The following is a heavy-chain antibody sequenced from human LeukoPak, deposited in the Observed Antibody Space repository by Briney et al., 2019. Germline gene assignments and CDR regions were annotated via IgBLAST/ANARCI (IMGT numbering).Heavy chain of an antibody. CDR3: ARHPYENQLLYPSGFDY. J-gene: IGHJ4*02. V-gene: IGHV1-2*06. D-gene: IGHD2-2*02. CDR1: GYTFTVYY. CDR2: INPNSGGT. Sequence: ASVKVSCKASGYTFTVYYVHWVRQAPGQGLEWMGRINPNSGGTNYAQKFQGRVTMTRDTSISTAYMELSRLRSDDTAVYYCARHPYENQLLYPSGFDYWGQGTLVTVSS.